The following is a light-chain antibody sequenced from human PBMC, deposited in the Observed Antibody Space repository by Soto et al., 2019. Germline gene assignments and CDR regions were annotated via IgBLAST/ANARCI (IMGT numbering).Light chain of an antibody. CDR3: QQYGSSGT. V-gene: IGKV3-20*01. CDR2: GAS. CDR1: QSVSTY. J-gene: IGKJ1*01. Sequence: EIVLTQSPGTLSLSPGERATLSCRASQSVSTYLAWFQQKPGQAPRLLIYGASNRATGIPDRLSGSGSGTDFTLTISRMEPEDFAVYYCQQYGSSGTFGQGTKVDIK.